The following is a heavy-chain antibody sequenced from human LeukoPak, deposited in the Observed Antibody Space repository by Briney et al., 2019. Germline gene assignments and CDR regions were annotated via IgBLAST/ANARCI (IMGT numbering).Heavy chain of an antibody. CDR3: ARETLWSVCGSDCREKYFFDY. V-gene: IGHV4-4*02. CDR1: GDSISSSNW. D-gene: IGHD2-21*02. Sequence: SETLSLTCAVSGDSISSSNWWSWVRQPPGKGLEWIGEIYHSGSTNYNPSLKSRVTISVDKSKNQFSLKVSSVTAADTAVYYCARETLWSVCGSDCREKYFFDYWGQGTLVTVSS. J-gene: IGHJ4*02. CDR2: IYHSGST.